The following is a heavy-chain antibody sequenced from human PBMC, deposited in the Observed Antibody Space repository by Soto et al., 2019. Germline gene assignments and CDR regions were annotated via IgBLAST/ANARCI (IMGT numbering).Heavy chain of an antibody. D-gene: IGHD2-15*01. CDR3: VRDRCYDGTCYSASDS. CDR2: ISTTSFTI. J-gene: IGHJ5*01. V-gene: IGHV3-48*02. CDR1: GFSFSTYS. Sequence: GSLRLSCAASGFSFSTYSMDWVRQAPGKGPEWIAYISTTSFTIYYADSVKGRFTISRDNDRNSLYLEMNSLRDEDTAVYYCVRDRCYDGTCYSASDSWGQGTLVTVSS.